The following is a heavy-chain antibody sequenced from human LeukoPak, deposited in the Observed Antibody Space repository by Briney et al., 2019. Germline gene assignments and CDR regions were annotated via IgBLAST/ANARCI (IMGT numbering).Heavy chain of an antibody. CDR2: IYTSGST. V-gene: IGHV4-61*02. D-gene: IGHD2-15*01. CDR1: GGSISSGSYY. CDR3: ARFLSGGYCSGGSCED. J-gene: IGHJ4*02. Sequence: SETLSLTCTVSGGSISSGSYYWSWIRQPAGKGLEWIGRIYTSGSTNYNPSLKSRVTISVDTSKNQFSLKLSSVTAADTAVYYCARFLSGGYCSGGSCEDWGQGTLVTVSS.